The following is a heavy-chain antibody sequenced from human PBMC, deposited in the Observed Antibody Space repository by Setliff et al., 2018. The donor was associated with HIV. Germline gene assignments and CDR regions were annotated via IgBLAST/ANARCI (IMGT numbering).Heavy chain of an antibody. V-gene: IGHV7-4-1*02. CDR2: INTNTGNP. J-gene: IGHJ6*03. Sequence: WASVKVSCKASGHTFSNSDIHWVRRATGQGLEWMGWINTNTGNPTYAQGFTGRFVFSLDTSVSTAYLQISSLKAEDTAVYYCARDESDSLYYMDYYYMDVWGKGTTVTV. D-gene: IGHD3-10*01. CDR3: ARDESDSLYYMDYYYMDV. CDR1: GHTFSNSD.